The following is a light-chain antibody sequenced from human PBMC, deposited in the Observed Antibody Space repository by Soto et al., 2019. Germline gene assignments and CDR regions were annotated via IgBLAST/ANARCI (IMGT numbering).Light chain of an antibody. CDR2: DAS. CDR3: QEYHGSPVT. J-gene: IGKJ5*01. V-gene: IGKV3D-15*01. CDR1: QSVSSN. Sequence: EIVMTQSPATLSVSPGERATLSCRASQSVSSNLAWYQQKPGQAPRLVIFDASNRASGTPERFTGSGSGTDFTLTIARLESEDFAVYYCQEYHGSPVTFGLGTRLEIK.